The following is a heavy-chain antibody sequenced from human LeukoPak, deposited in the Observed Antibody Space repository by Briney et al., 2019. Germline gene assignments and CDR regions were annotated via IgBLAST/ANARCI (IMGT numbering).Heavy chain of an antibody. J-gene: IGHJ6*03. Sequence: SETLSLTCAVYGGSFSGYYWSWIRQPPGKGLEWIGEINHSGSTNYNPSLKSRVTISVDTSKNQCSLKLSSVTAADTAVYYCSRAGQWGYYYYYMDVWGKGTTVTVSS. CDR1: GGSFSGYY. D-gene: IGHD1-26*01. V-gene: IGHV4-34*01. CDR3: SRAGQWGYYYYYMDV. CDR2: INHSGST.